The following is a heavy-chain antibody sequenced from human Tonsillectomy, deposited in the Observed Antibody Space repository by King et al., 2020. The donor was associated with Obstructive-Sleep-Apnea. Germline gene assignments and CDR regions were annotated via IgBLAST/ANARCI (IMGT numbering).Heavy chain of an antibody. CDR3: ARVRGSVRSDYYYGLDV. CDR2: IGTAGDT. CDR1: GFTFSTYD. D-gene: IGHD3-10*01. V-gene: IGHV3-13*04. J-gene: IGHJ6*02. Sequence: VQLVESGGGLVQPGGSLRLSCAASGFTFSTYDMHWVRQAKGEGLEWVSTIGTAGDTYYSGSVKGRLTISRETDKNSLYLQMNSLRAGDTAVYYCARVRGSVRSDYYYGLDVWVQGTTVTVSS.